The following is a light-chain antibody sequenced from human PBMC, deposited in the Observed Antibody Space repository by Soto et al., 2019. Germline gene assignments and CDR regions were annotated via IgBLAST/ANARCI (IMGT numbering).Light chain of an antibody. J-gene: IGKJ5*01. CDR3: QQYKSYPIT. Sequence: DIQMTQSPSSLSASVGDRVTITCRASQDISSYLSWFQQKPGKAPKSLIYAASTLRSGVPSKFSGSGSGTDFTLTISSLQPEDSATYFCQQYKSYPITFCQKTRLEIK. V-gene: IGKV1-16*02. CDR1: QDISSY. CDR2: AAS.